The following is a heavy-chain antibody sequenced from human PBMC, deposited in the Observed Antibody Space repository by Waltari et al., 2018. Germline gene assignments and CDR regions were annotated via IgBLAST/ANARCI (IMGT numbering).Heavy chain of an antibody. J-gene: IGHJ2*01. CDR3: ATPGYCSSTSCYSYWYFDL. CDR2: FDPEDGET. Sequence: QVQLVQSGAEVKKPGASVKVSCKVSGYTLTELSMHWVRQAPGNGLEWMGGFDPEDGETIYAQKFQGRVTMTEDTSTDTAYMELSSLRSEDTAVYYCATPGYCSSTSCYSYWYFDLWGRGTLVTVSS. V-gene: IGHV1-24*01. D-gene: IGHD2-2*02. CDR1: GYTLTELS.